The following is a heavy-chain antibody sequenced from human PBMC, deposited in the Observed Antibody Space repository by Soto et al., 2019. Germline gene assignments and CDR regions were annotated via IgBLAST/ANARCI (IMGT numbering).Heavy chain of an antibody. V-gene: IGHV3-30-3*01. CDR3: ARDMIFGVVITYFYYYYGMDV. J-gene: IGHJ6*02. CDR2: ISYDGSNK. D-gene: IGHD3-3*01. CDR1: GFTFSSYA. Sequence: GSLRLSCAASGFTFSSYAMHWVRQAPGKGLEWVAVISYDGSNKYYADSVKGRFTISRDNSKNTLYLQMNSLRAEDTAVYYCARDMIFGVVITYFYYYYGMDVWGQGTTVTVSS.